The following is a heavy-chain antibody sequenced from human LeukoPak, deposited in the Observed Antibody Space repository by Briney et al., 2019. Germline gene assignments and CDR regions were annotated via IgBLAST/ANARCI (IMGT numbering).Heavy chain of an antibody. V-gene: IGHV1-69*04. Sequence: SVKVSCKASGGTFSSYAISWVRQAPGQGLEWMGRIIPILGIANYAQKFQGRVTITADKSTSTAYMELSSLRSEDTAVYYCARGEGYRVGAWWYFDYWGQGTLVTVSS. D-gene: IGHD1-26*01. CDR2: IIPILGIA. CDR1: GGTFSSYA. J-gene: IGHJ4*02. CDR3: ARGEGYRVGAWWYFDY.